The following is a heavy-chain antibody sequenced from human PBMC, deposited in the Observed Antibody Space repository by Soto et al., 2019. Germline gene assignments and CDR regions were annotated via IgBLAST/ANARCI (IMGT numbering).Heavy chain of an antibody. J-gene: IGHJ4*02. CDR2: IYSSGST. Sequence: SETLSLTCIVSGGSISSGGYYWSWIRQHPGKGLEWIGYIYSSGSTYYNPSLKSRVTISVDTSKNQFSLKLSSVTAADTAVYYCARGVVVAHFDYWGQGTLVTVSS. CDR3: ARGVVVAHFDY. CDR1: GGSISSGGYY. V-gene: IGHV4-31*03. D-gene: IGHD3-22*01.